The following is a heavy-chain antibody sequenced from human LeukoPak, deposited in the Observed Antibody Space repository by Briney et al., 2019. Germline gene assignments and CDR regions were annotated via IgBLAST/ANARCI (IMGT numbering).Heavy chain of an antibody. CDR3: ARDRYFDWYWYGMDV. CDR2: IYSGGST. D-gene: IGHD3-9*01. CDR1: GFTVSSNY. Sequence: PGGSLRLSCAASGFTVSSNYMSWVRQAPGKGLEWVSVIYSGGSTCYADSVKGRCTISRDNSKNTLYLQMNSLRAEDTAVYYCARDRYFDWYWYGMDVWGQGTTVTVSS. J-gene: IGHJ6*02. V-gene: IGHV3-66*01.